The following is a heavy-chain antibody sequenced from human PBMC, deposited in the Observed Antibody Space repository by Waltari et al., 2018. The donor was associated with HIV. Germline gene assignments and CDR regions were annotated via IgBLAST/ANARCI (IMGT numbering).Heavy chain of an antibody. V-gene: IGHV4-39*01. J-gene: IGHJ5*02. CDR2: MFYSGRT. CDR1: GGSINSTSYY. CDR3: ARQAYYYGSGSANWFDP. D-gene: IGHD3-10*01. Sequence: QLQLQESGPGLVKPSETLSLICSIPGGSINSTSYYWGWIRPPPGKGLEGIGSMFYSGRTYYNPSLKSRVTISVDTSKNQFSLKLSSVTAADTALYYCARQAYYYGSGSANWFDPWGQGTLVTVSS.